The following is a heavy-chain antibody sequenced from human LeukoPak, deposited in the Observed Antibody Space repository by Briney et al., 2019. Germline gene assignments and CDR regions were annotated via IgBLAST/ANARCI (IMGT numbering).Heavy chain of an antibody. CDR2: IYPGDSDT. Sequence: GESLKISCKGSGYSFTSYWIGWVRQMPXXXXXXXGIIYPGDSDTRYSPSFQGQVTISADKSISTAYLQWSSLKASDTAMYYCARSQYSSSSEGFDYWGQGTLVTVSS. J-gene: IGHJ4*02. D-gene: IGHD6-6*01. V-gene: IGHV5-51*01. CDR3: ARSQYSSSSEGFDY. CDR1: GYSFTSYW.